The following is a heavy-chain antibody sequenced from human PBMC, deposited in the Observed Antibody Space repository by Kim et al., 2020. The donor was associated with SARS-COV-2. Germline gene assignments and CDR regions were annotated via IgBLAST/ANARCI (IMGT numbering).Heavy chain of an antibody. D-gene: IGHD6-13*01. CDR3: ARGLAAADHYYYYGMDV. V-gene: IGHV4-59*09. Sequence: LNRRVTISVDTSKNQFSLKLSSVTAADTAVYYCARGLAAADHYYYYGMDVWGQGTTVTVSS. J-gene: IGHJ6*02.